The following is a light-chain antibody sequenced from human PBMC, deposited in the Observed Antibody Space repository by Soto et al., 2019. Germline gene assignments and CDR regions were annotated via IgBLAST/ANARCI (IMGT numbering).Light chain of an antibody. Sequence: DVQMTQSPSSLSAAVGDRVTITCQASHDISDYLNWYQQKPGKAPKLLIYDASKLEAGVPSRFSGSGSGTDFTLTISSLQPEDIATYYCQQYDNVPLTFGGGTKVEIK. CDR1: HDISDY. V-gene: IGKV1-33*01. CDR3: QQYDNVPLT. CDR2: DAS. J-gene: IGKJ4*01.